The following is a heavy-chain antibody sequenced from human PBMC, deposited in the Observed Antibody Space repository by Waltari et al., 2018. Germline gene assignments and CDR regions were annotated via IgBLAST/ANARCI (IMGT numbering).Heavy chain of an antibody. J-gene: IGHJ4*02. CDR3: AKDMGYGSGISSLDY. CDR1: GFTFDDYT. V-gene: IGHV3-43*01. CDR2: ISWDGGST. D-gene: IGHD3-10*01. Sequence: EVQLVESGGVVVQPGGSLRLSCAASGFTFDDYTMHWVRQAPGKGLEWVSLISWDGGSTYYAASVKGRFTISRDNSKNSLYRQMNSLRTEDTALYYCAKDMGYGSGISSLDYWGQGTLVTVSS.